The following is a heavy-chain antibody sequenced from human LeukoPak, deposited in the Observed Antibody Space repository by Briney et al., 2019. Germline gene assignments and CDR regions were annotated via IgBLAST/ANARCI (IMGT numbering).Heavy chain of an antibody. Sequence: PGGSPRLSCAASGFTFSDYYMSWIRQAPGKGLEWVSYISSSGSTIYYADSVKGRFTISRDNAKNSLYLQMNSLRAEDTAVYYCARVVPTDDAFDIWGQGTMVTVSS. J-gene: IGHJ3*02. D-gene: IGHD2-21*02. CDR2: ISSSGSTI. CDR3: ARVVPTDDAFDI. CDR1: GFTFSDYY. V-gene: IGHV3-11*01.